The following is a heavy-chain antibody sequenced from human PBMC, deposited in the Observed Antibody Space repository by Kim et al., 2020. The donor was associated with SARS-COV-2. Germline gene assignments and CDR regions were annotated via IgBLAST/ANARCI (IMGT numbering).Heavy chain of an antibody. V-gene: IGHV3-9*01. Sequence: GGSLRLSCAASGFTFDDYAMHWVRPAPGKGLEWVSGFSWNSGSIGYADSVKGRFTISRDNAKNSLYLQMNALRAEDTALYYCAKDMGMVQGVIDYWGQGTLVTASS. CDR1: GFTFDDYA. D-gene: IGHD3-10*01. J-gene: IGHJ4*02. CDR2: FSWNSGSI. CDR3: AKDMGMVQGVIDY.